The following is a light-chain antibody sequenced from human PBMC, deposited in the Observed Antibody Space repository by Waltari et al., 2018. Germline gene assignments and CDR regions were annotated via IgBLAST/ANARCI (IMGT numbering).Light chain of an antibody. J-gene: IGLJ3*02. V-gene: IGLV3-21*04. CDR1: DIGSKN. CDR3: QVWDSSSDPVV. Sequence: SFVLTQPPSVSVAPGKTAKITCGGNDIGSKNVHWYQQKPGQDTVVVVYYVTDRPSGIPERFSGSTSGNTATLTINRVEAGDEADYFCQVWDSSSDPVVFGGGTKLTVL. CDR2: YVT.